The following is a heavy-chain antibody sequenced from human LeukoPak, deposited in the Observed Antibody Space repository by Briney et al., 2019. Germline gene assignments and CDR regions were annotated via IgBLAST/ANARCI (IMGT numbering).Heavy chain of an antibody. J-gene: IGHJ4*02. CDR3: ARGAGGNSIDY. V-gene: IGHV4-34*01. CDR1: GGSFSGDY. CDR2: INHSGST. Sequence: PSETLSLTCAVYGGSFSGDYWSWIRQPPGKGLEWIGEINHSGSTNYNPSLKSRVTISVDTSKNQFSLKLSSVTAADTAVYYCARGAGGNSIDYWGQGTLVTVPS. D-gene: IGHD4-23*01.